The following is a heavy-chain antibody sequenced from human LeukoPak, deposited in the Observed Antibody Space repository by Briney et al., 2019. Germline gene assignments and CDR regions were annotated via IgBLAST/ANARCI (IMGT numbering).Heavy chain of an antibody. J-gene: IGHJ6*03. CDR1: GLTYRNYW. CDR3: AKDTGRNYYYYMDV. Sequence: PGGSLRLSCAASGLTYRNYWMHWVRQAPGKGLEWVSGISWSSGYIAYADSVKGRFTISRDNAKNSLYLQMNSLRPEDMALYYCAKDTGRNYYYYMDVWGKGTTVTVSS. CDR2: ISWSSGYI. V-gene: IGHV3-9*03.